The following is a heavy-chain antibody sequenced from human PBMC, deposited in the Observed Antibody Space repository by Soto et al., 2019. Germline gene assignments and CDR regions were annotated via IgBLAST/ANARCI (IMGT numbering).Heavy chain of an antibody. V-gene: IGHV4-61*01. Sequence: PSETLSLTCTVSGGSISSSTHYWGWIRQPPGKGLEWIGYIYYSGSTNYNPSLKSRVTISVDTSKNQFSLKLSSVTAADTAVYYCAREAQYNWNPDDAFDIWGQGTMVTVSS. CDR2: IYYSGST. CDR1: GGSISSSTHY. CDR3: AREAQYNWNPDDAFDI. J-gene: IGHJ3*02. D-gene: IGHD1-20*01.